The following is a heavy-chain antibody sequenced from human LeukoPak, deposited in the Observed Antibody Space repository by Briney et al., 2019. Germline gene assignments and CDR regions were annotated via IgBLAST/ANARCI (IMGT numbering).Heavy chain of an antibody. J-gene: IGHJ3*02. CDR3: ARDLHCRSTTCYTHGAFDI. V-gene: IGHV3-53*01. D-gene: IGHD2-2*01. CDR1: GFTLSSNY. CDR2: IYSGGST. Sequence: GGSLRLSCAAPGFTLSSNYMNWVRQAPGKGLEWVSVIYSGGSTNYADSVKGRFTISRDNSKNTLYLQMDSLRAEDTAFYYCARDLHCRSTTCYTHGAFDIWGQGTMVTVSS.